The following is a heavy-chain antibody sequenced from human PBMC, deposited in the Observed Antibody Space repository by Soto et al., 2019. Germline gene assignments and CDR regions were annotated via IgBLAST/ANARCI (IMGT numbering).Heavy chain of an antibody. D-gene: IGHD6-19*01. CDR1: GGSISSYY. V-gene: IGHV4-59*01. CDR2: IYYSGST. J-gene: IGHJ4*02. CDR3: PRENIVRSGLDY. Sequence: SETLSLTCTVSGGSISSYYWSWIRQPPGKGLEWIGYIYYSGSTNYNPSLKSRVTISVDTSKNQFSLKLSSVTAADTAVYYCPRENIVRSGLDYWGQGTLVTAPQ.